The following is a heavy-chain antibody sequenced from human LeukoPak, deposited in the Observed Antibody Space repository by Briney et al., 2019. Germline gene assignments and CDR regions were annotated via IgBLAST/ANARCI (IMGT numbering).Heavy chain of an antibody. J-gene: IGHJ6*03. D-gene: IGHD3-22*01. V-gene: IGHV4-39*02. CDR1: GGSISSSSYY. CDR2: IYYSGST. CDR3: ARDRNYYDRPMDV. Sequence: SETLSLTCTVSGGSISSSSYYWGWIRQPPGKGLEWIGSIYYSGSTYYNPSLKSRVTISVDTSKNQFSLKLSSVTAADTAVYYCARDRNYYDRPMDVWGKGTTVTVS.